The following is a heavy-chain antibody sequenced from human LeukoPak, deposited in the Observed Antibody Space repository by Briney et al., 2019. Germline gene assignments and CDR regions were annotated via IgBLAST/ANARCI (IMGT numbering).Heavy chain of an antibody. CDR3: ARSDYYDSSGYSIQH. CDR2: INPSGGST. Sequence: GASVKVSXKASGYTFTSYYMHWVRQAPGQGLEWMGIINPSGGSTSYAQKFQGRVTMTRDTSTSTVYMELSSLRSEDTAVYYCARSDYYDSSGYSIQHWGQGTLVTVSS. CDR1: GYTFTSYY. D-gene: IGHD3-22*01. J-gene: IGHJ1*01. V-gene: IGHV1-46*03.